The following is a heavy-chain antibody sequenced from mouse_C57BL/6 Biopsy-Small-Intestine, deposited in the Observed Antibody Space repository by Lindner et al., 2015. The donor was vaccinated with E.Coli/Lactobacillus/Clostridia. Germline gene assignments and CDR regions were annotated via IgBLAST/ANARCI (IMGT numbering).Heavy chain of an antibody. V-gene: IGHV3-1*01. CDR1: GYSITSGYD. D-gene: IGHD1-1*01. Sequence: VQLQESGPGMVKPSQSLSLTCTVTGYSITSGYDWHWIRHFPGNKQEWMGYISYSGSTNYNPSLKSRISITHDTSKNHFFLKLNSVTTEDTATYYCAREGYYGSSYVAYFAYWGQGTLVTVSA. J-gene: IGHJ3*01. CDR3: AREGYYGSSYVAYFAY. CDR2: ISYSGST.